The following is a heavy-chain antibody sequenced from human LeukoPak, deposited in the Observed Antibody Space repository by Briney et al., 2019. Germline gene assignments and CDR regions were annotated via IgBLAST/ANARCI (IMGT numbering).Heavy chain of an antibody. D-gene: IGHD2-15*01. CDR3: ARVYEVVSAIDY. CDR1: GGSFSGYY. V-gene: IGHV4-34*01. Sequence: SETLSLTCAVYGGSFSGYYWSWIRQPPGKGLEWIGEINHSGSTYYNPSLKSRVTISVDTSKNQFSLKLSSVTAADTAVYYCARVYEVVSAIDYWGQGTLVTVSS. CDR2: INHSGST. J-gene: IGHJ4*02.